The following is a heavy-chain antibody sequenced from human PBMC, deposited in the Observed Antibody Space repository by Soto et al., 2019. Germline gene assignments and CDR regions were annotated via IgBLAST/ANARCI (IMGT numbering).Heavy chain of an antibody. D-gene: IGHD4-17*01. CDR1: GFTFSSYA. V-gene: IGHV3-23*01. J-gene: IGHJ4*02. CDR2: IGGSGGST. Sequence: EVQLLESGGGLVQPGGSLRLSCAASGFTFSSYAMSWVRLAPGEGLEWVSAIGGSGGSTYYADSVRGRFTISRDNSKNTLYLQMNSLRAEDSAVYYCAKAATTVTTGTGSRIDYWGQGTLVTVSS. CDR3: AKAATTVTTGTGSRIDY.